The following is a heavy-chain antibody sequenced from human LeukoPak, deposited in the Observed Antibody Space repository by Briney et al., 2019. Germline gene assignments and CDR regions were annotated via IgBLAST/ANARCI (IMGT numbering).Heavy chain of an antibody. CDR1: GYTFTSYY. D-gene: IGHD3-22*01. CDR3: ARSPVDSSGYYYPDAFDI. J-gene: IGHJ3*02. CDR2: INPSGGST. V-gene: IGHV1-46*01. Sequence: ASVKVSCKASGYTFTSYYMHWVRQAPGQGLEGMGIINPSGGSTSYAQKFQGRVTMTRDTSTSTVYMELSSLRSEDTAVYYCARSPVDSSGYYYPDAFDIWGQGTMVTVSS.